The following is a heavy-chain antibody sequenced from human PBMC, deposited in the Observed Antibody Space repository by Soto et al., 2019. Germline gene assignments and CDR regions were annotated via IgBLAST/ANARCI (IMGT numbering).Heavy chain of an antibody. V-gene: IGHV4-30-2*03. CDR3: ARRSLLWFGEFLNWFDP. CDR2: IYHSGST. Sequence: SETLSLTCAVSGGSISSGGYSWSWIRQPPGKGLEWIGYIYHSGSTYYNPSLKSRVTISVDTSKNQFSLKLSSVTAADTAVYYCARRSLLWFGEFLNWFDPWGQGTLVTVSS. CDR1: GGSISSGGYS. J-gene: IGHJ5*02. D-gene: IGHD3-10*01.